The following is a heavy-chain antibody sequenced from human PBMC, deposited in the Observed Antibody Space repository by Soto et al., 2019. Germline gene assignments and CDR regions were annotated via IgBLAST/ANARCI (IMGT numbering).Heavy chain of an antibody. D-gene: IGHD3-22*01. CDR3: AHIPYSDSSGYYRNWFDP. CDR2: IYWDDDK. J-gene: IGHJ5*02. V-gene: IGHV2-5*02. CDR1: GFSLSTSGVG. Sequence: QITLRESGPTLVKPTQTLTLTCTFSGFSLSTSGVGVGWIRQPPGKALEWLALIYWDDDKRYSPSLKSRLTITKDNSKNQMVLTMTNMDPVDPATYYCAHIPYSDSSGYYRNWFDPWGQGTLVTVSS.